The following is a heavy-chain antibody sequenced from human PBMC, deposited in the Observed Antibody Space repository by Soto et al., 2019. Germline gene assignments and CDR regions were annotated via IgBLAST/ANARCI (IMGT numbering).Heavy chain of an antibody. CDR1: GITFTNYA. V-gene: IGHV3-23*01. J-gene: IGHJ3*02. CDR3: VGDYGGLEGFDI. D-gene: IGHD4-17*01. Sequence: PGGSLRLSCVASGITFTNYAMAWVRQAPEKGLEWVSGISGSGGRTYYADSVKGRFTIPRDNSKNTLFLQMNSLRAEDTAIYYCVGDYGGLEGFDIWGQGTMVTV. CDR2: ISGSGGRT.